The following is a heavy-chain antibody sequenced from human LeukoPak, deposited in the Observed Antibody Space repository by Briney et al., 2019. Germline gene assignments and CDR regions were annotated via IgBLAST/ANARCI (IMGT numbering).Heavy chain of an antibody. CDR2: ISSNGGST. J-gene: IGHJ4*02. CDR3: VKGVVVPAAMITPFDY. D-gene: IGHD2-2*01. Sequence: GGSLRLSCSASGFTFSSYAMHWVRQAPGKGLEYVSAISSNGGSTYYAGSVKGRFTISRDNSKNTLYLQMSSLRAEDTAVYYCVKGVVVPAAMITPFDYWGQGTLVTVSS. V-gene: IGHV3-64D*09. CDR1: GFTFSSYA.